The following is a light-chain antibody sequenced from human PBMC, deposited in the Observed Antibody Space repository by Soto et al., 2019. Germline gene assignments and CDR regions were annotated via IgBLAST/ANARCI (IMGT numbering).Light chain of an antibody. CDR3: QQYNNWPPT. J-gene: IGKJ2*01. Sequence: EMVMTQSPATLSVSPGERAIVSCRATQSLSSDLAWYQQRPGQAPRLLIFGASTRATGIPARFSGSGSGTEFTLTVSILQSEDFAIYYCQQYNNWPPTFGQGTKLEIK. CDR1: QSLSSD. CDR2: GAS. V-gene: IGKV3-15*01.